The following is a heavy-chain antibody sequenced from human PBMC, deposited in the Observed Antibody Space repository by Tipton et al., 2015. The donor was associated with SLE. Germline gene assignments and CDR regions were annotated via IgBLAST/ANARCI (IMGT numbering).Heavy chain of an antibody. Sequence: QLEQSGGGVVQPGRSLRLSCAASGFTFSDYVMHRVRQAPGKGLEWVGLIWFDGSDTFYGDSVRGRFTISRDNAKSTLYLQMNNLRAEDTAVYYCARVPMPYSYADYWCQGTPVTVSS. CDR3: ARVPMPYSYADY. V-gene: IGHV3-33*01. J-gene: IGHJ4*02. CDR2: IWFDGSDT. D-gene: IGHD5-24*01. CDR1: GFTFSDYV.